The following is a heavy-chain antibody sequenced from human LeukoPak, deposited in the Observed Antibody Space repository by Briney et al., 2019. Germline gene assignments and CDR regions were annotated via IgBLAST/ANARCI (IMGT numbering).Heavy chain of an antibody. D-gene: IGHD3-22*01. CDR3: ARERPNKAIVVVINFGY. CDR2: ISGSGGST. J-gene: IGHJ4*02. CDR1: GFTLSSYA. Sequence: GGSLRLSCAASGFTLSSYAMSWVRQAPGKGLEWVSAISGSGGSTYYADSVKGRFTISRDNSKNTLYLQMNSLRTEDTAVYYCARERPNKAIVVVINFGYWGQGTLVTVSS. V-gene: IGHV3-23*01.